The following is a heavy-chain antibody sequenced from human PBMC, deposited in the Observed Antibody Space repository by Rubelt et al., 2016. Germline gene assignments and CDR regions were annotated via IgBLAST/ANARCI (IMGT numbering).Heavy chain of an antibody. CDR1: GYTFTDFA. D-gene: IGHD4/OR15-4a*01. CDR2: IDTNTGNP. V-gene: IGHV7-4-1*02. CDR3: ARDDGARLFNY. Sequence: QVQLVQSGSELKKPGASLKVSCKASGYTFTDFAMNWVRQAPGQGLEWMGWIDTNTGNPTYAQGFTGRFVFSLEASVGTALLRITGLQAEDTAVYYCARDDGARLFNYWGQGTLVTVSS. J-gene: IGHJ4*02.